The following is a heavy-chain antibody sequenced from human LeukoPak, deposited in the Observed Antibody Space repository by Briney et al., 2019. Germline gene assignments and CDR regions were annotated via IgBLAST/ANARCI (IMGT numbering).Heavy chain of an antibody. D-gene: IGHD3-3*01. CDR2: INTNTGNP. CDR1: GYTFTSYA. Sequence: GASVKVSCKASGYTFTSYAMNWVRQAPGQGLEWMGWINTNTGNPTYAQGFTGRFVFSLDTSVSAAYLQISSLKAEDTAVYYCARDPNQYGLETIFGVVIRGGDNWFDPWGQGTLVTVSS. J-gene: IGHJ5*02. CDR3: ARDPNQYGLETIFGVVIRGGDNWFDP. V-gene: IGHV7-4-1*02.